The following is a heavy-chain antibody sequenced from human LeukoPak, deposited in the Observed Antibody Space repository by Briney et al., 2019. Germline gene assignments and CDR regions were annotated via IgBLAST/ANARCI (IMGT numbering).Heavy chain of an antibody. CDR3: ARDPYSGNYGNYYYYYMDV. CDR1: GFTFSSYG. J-gene: IGHJ6*03. D-gene: IGHD1-26*01. CDR2: ITSSSSYI. V-gene: IGHV3-21*06. Sequence: GGSLRLSCAASGFTFSSYGMSWVRHAPGKGLEWISSITSSSSYIYYADSVKGRFTISRDNAMNSLFLQMNNLSPDDTAVYFCARDPYSGNYGNYYYYYMDVWGKGTTVTISS.